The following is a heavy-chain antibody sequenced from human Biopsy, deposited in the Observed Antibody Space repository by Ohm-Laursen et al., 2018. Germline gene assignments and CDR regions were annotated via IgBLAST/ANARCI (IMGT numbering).Heavy chain of an antibody. Sequence: AASVKVSCKVSGYTPTELSMHWVRQAPGKGLEWMGGFAPENGKTVYTQNFQARVSMTEDTSTDTAYMELRSLRSEDTAVYYCAADINVWNVNYWGQGTQVTVSS. CDR3: AADINVWNVNY. V-gene: IGHV1-24*01. J-gene: IGHJ4*02. CDR1: GYTPTELS. CDR2: FAPENGKT. D-gene: IGHD1-1*01.